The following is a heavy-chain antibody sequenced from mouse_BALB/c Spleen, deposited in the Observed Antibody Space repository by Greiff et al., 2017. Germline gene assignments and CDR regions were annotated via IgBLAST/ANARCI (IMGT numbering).Heavy chain of an antibody. CDR1: GFTFSSYY. CDR3: ARQRDYYGSSFYWYFDV. CDR2: INSNGGST. Sequence: EVKLMESGGGLVKLGGSLKLSCAASGFTFSSYYMSWVRQTPEKRLELVAAINSNGGSTYYPDTVKGRFTISRDNAKNTLYLQMSSLKSEDTALYYCARQRDYYGSSFYWYFDVWGAGTTVTVSS. D-gene: IGHD1-1*01. J-gene: IGHJ1*01. V-gene: IGHV5-6-2*01.